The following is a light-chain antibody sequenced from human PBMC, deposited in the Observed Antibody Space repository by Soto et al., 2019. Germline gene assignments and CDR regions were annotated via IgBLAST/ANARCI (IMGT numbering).Light chain of an antibody. V-gene: IGKV3-20*01. J-gene: IGKJ1*01. CDR3: QQYGSSGT. Sequence: EMVMTQSPAILSVSPGERATLSCRASQSVSNNYLAWYQQKPGQAPRLLIYGASNRATGIPDRFSGSGSGTDFTLTISRLEPEDFAVYYCQQYGSSGTFGQGTKVDIK. CDR1: QSVSNNY. CDR2: GAS.